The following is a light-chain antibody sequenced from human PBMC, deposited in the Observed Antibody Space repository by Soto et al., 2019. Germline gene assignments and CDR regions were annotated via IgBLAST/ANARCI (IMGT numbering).Light chain of an antibody. V-gene: IGLV2-14*03. CDR2: HVS. CDR3: SSYAGSDTFV. CDR1: SGDVGAYNF. Sequence: QSALTQPASVSGSPGQSITISCTGTSGDVGAYNFVSWYQQHPGKAPKLIIYHVSDRPSGFSSRFSGSKSCNSASLTISGLHAEDEADYYCSSYAGSDTFVFGTGTKLTVL. J-gene: IGLJ1*01.